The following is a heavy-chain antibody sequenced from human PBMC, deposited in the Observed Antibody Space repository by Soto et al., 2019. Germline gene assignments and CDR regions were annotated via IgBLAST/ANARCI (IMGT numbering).Heavy chain of an antibody. D-gene: IGHD3-10*02. V-gene: IGHV3-48*01. CDR2: ISSSSSTI. CDR3: ALFGVKDLYYYYYYMDV. Sequence: GGSLRLSCAASGFTFSSYSMNWVRQAPGKGLEWVSYISSSSSTIYYADSVKGRFTISRDNAKNSLYLQMNSLRAEDTAVYYCALFGVKDLYYYYYYMDVWGKGTTVTVSS. CDR1: GFTFSSYS. J-gene: IGHJ6*03.